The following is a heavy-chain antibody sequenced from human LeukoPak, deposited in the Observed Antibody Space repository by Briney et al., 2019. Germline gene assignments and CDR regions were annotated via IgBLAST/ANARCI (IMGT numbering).Heavy chain of an antibody. CDR2: INPSGGST. Sequence: GASVKVSCKASGYTFTSYYMHWVRQAPGQGLEWMGIINPSGGSTSYAQKFQGRVTITADESTSTAYMELSSLRSEDTAVYYCARDWRCSSTSCYYYYGMDVWGQGTTVTVSS. V-gene: IGHV1-46*01. J-gene: IGHJ6*02. CDR3: ARDWRCSSTSCYYYYGMDV. D-gene: IGHD2-2*01. CDR1: GYTFTSYY.